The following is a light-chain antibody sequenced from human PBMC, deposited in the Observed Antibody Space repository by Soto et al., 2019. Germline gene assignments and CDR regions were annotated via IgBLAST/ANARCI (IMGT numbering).Light chain of an antibody. CDR3: QQYNNWPWT. Sequence: EIVMTQSPATLSVSPGERVTLSCRASQSVNSKVAWYQQKPGQAPRLLICGASTRATGIPARFSGSGSGTDFTLTISSLQSEDFAVYYCQQYNNWPWTFGQGTKVDIK. CDR2: GAS. CDR1: QSVNSK. V-gene: IGKV3-15*01. J-gene: IGKJ1*01.